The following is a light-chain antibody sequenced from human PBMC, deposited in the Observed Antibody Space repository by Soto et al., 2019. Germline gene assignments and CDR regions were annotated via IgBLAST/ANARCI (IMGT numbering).Light chain of an antibody. CDR3: QQRGKWPST. Sequence: VVLTHAPYTLSLSPWETATLSFRAIQSVDIYFACYQQKVGQAPRLLIYDAYSRATGVGARFTGSGSATDFSLTITSLEPEDFAVYYCQQRGKWPSTFGPGTKVDIK. CDR1: QSVDIY. CDR2: DAY. J-gene: IGKJ2*02. V-gene: IGKV3-11*01.